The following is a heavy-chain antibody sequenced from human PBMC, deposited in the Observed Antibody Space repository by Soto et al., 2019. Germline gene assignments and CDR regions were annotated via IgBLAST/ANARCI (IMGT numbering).Heavy chain of an antibody. Sequence: PGGSLRLSCAASGFTFNTYGIHWVRQAPGKGLEWVAVISYDGSNKYYADSVKGRFTISRDNSKNTLYLQMNSLRAEDTAVYYCARDGGYWLAFDYWGQGTLVTVSS. CDR3: ARDGGYWLAFDY. J-gene: IGHJ4*02. CDR2: ISYDGSNK. V-gene: IGHV3-30*03. CDR1: GFTFNTYG. D-gene: IGHD1-26*01.